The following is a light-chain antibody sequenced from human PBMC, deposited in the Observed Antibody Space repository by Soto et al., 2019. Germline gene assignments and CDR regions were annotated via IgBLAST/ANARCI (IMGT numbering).Light chain of an antibody. Sequence: QSVLTQPPSVSEAPGQRVTISCTGSSSNIGAGYEAHWYQQVPGTAPKLLIYENNNRPSGVPDRFCGSKSGTSASLAITGLQAEDEAEYYCQSHDSSLSDYVFGTGTKVTVL. CDR2: ENN. CDR3: QSHDSSLSDYV. V-gene: IGLV1-40*01. CDR1: SSNIGAGYE. J-gene: IGLJ1*01.